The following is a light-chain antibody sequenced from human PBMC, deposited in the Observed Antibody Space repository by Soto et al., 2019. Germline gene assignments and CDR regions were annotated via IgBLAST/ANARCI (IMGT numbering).Light chain of an antibody. CDR3: QSYDSSLSGWV. V-gene: IGLV1-40*01. Sequence: QSVLTQPPSVSGAPGQRVTISCTGSSSNIGAGYDVHWYQQLPGTAPKLLIYGNSNRPSGVPDRFSGSKSGTSASLAITGLQAEDEADDYCQSYDSSLSGWVFGEGTKVTVL. J-gene: IGLJ3*02. CDR1: SSNIGAGYD. CDR2: GNS.